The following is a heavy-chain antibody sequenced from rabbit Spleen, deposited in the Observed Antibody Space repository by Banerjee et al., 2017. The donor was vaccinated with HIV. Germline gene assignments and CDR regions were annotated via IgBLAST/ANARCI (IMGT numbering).Heavy chain of an antibody. CDR3: ARAPDSGYWAVAFNL. Sequence: QSLEESGGGLVKPGASLTLTCKDSGFSFTSGYDMRWVRQAPGKGLEWIACIYAGNGKTYYASWAKGRCTISKTSSTTVTLQVTSLTTADTTTHFCARAPDSGYWAVAFNLWGQGTLVTGS. V-gene: IGHV1S40*01. J-gene: IGHJ4*01. CDR1: GFSFTSGYD. CDR2: IYAGNGKT. D-gene: IGHD1-1*01.